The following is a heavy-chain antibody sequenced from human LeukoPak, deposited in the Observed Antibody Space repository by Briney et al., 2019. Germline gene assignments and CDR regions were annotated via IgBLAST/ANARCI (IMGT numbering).Heavy chain of an antibody. Sequence: SETLSLTSTVSGGSISSGGYYWSWIRQHPGKGLEWIGYIYYSGSTYYNPSLKSRVTISVDTSKNQFSLKLSSVTAADTAVYYCAIGYDGDFDYWGQGTLVTVSS. V-gene: IGHV4-31*03. D-gene: IGHD3-3*01. CDR1: GGSISSGGYY. CDR3: AIGYDGDFDY. J-gene: IGHJ4*02. CDR2: IYYSGST.